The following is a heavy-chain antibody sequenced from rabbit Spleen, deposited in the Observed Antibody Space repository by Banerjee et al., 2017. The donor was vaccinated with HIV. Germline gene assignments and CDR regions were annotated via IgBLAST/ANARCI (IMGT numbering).Heavy chain of an antibody. CDR1: GVSFSSGYY. V-gene: IGHV1S45*01. D-gene: IGHD1-1*01. Sequence: EQLEESGGGLVKPEGSLTLTCKASGVSFSSGYYMCWVRQAPGKGLEWIGCIYTGSGSTYYASWAKGRFTISRTSSTTVTIRMTSLTAADRATYFCARDLVGVIGWNFYLWGPGTLVTVS. CDR2: IYTGSGST. J-gene: IGHJ4*01. CDR3: ARDLVGVIGWNFYL.